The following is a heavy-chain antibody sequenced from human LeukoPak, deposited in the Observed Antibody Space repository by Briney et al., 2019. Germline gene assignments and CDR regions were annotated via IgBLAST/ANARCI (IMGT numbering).Heavy chain of an antibody. V-gene: IGHV3-33*01. CDR3: ARSIAATGVCDY. CDR1: GFTFSHYG. CDR2: IWSDGSNT. J-gene: IGHJ4*02. Sequence: PGGSLRLSCAASGFTFSHYGMHWVRQAPGKGLEWVAVIWSDGSNTYSADPVKGRFTISRDSSKNTLYLQMDSLSAEDTAVYYCARSIAATGVCDYWGQGTLVTVSS. D-gene: IGHD6-13*01.